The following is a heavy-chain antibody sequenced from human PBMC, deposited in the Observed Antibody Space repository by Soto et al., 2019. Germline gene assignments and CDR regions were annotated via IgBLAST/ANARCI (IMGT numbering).Heavy chain of an antibody. V-gene: IGHV3-30*18. Sequence: APGKGLEWVAVISSEGSNKYYEASVKGRFTISRDNSKNTLHLQMNSRRAEDTALYSGAKTRTTVQYFQHWGQGTRVTVSS. CDR3: AKTRTTVQYFQH. CDR2: ISSEGSNK. J-gene: IGHJ1*01. D-gene: IGHD4-17*01.